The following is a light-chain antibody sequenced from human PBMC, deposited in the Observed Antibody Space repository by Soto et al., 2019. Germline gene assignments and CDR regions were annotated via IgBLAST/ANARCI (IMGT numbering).Light chain of an antibody. CDR1: SSDVGGYNY. CDR3: SSYTSSSTLEVV. Sequence: QSVLTQPASVSGSPGQSITISCTGTSSDVGGYNYVSWYQQHPGKAPKLMIYDVSNRPSGFSNRFSGSKSGNTASLTISGLQAEDEADYYCSSYTSSSTLEVVFGGGTQLTVL. CDR2: DVS. V-gene: IGLV2-14*01. J-gene: IGLJ2*01.